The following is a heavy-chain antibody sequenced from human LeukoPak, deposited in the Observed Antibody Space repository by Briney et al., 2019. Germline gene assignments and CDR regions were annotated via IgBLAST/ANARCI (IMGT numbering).Heavy chain of an antibody. Sequence: GESLKISCKGSGYSFTTYWIGWVRQMPGKGPEWMGIIYPADSDTRYGPSLQGQVTISADKSINTAYLQWNSLRASDTAIYYCARASTDNAGWHRGSFDYWGQGTLVTVSS. CDR2: IYPADSDT. D-gene: IGHD6-19*01. CDR1: GYSFTTYW. J-gene: IGHJ4*02. V-gene: IGHV5-51*01. CDR3: ARASTDNAGWHRGSFDY.